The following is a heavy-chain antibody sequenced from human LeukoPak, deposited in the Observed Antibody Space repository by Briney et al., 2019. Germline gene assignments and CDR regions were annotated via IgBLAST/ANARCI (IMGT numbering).Heavy chain of an antibody. CDR3: ARVGDHFHWNLDL. J-gene: IGHJ2*01. CDR1: GFTVSTYY. CDR2: IYSGGTT. V-gene: IGHV3-53*01. D-gene: IGHD3-3*02. Sequence: GSLRLSCAASGFTVSTYYMNWVRQAPGKGLERVSIIYSGGTTYYADSVKGRFTISRDASKNTLSLQMNSLRAEDTAVYFCARVGDHFHWNLDLWGRGTLVSVSS.